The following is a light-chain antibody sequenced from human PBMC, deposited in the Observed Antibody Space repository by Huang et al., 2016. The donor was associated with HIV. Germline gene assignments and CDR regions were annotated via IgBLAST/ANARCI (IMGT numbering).Light chain of an antibody. Sequence: EIVMTQSPATLSVSPGERATLSCRASQSVRSNLAWYQQKPGQAPRLLIFGASTRATGIPARFSGSGSETEFTLTLSSLQSEDSAVYYCQHYESRPLTFGGGTRLEIK. CDR1: QSVRSN. CDR2: GAS. J-gene: IGKJ4*01. V-gene: IGKV3-15*01. CDR3: QHYESRPLT.